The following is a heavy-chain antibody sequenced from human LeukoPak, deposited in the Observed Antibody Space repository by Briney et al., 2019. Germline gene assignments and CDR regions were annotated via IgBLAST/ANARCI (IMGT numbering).Heavy chain of an antibody. D-gene: IGHD3-3*01. Sequence: SETLSLTCTVSGYSISSGYYWGWIRQPAGKGLEWIGRIYTSGSTNYNPSLKSRVTMSVDTSKNQFSLKLSSVTAADTAVYYCARAHEYYDFWSGYSYYFDYWGQGTLVTVSS. CDR2: IYTSGST. CDR1: GYSISSGYY. J-gene: IGHJ4*02. V-gene: IGHV4-4*07. CDR3: ARAHEYYDFWSGYSYYFDY.